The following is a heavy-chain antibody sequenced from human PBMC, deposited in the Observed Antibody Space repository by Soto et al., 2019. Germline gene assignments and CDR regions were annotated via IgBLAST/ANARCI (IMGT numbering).Heavy chain of an antibody. CDR3: AAAGIAAVGDNWFDP. J-gene: IGHJ5*02. V-gene: IGHV4-31*03. Sequence: SETLSLTCTVSGGSISSGGDYCSWIRQHPGKGLEWIGYIYYSGSTYYNPSLKSRVSISVDTSKRQFSLKLSSVTAADTAVYYCAAAGIAAVGDNWFDPWGQGTLVTVSS. CDR1: GGSISSGGDY. D-gene: IGHD6-13*01. CDR2: IYYSGST.